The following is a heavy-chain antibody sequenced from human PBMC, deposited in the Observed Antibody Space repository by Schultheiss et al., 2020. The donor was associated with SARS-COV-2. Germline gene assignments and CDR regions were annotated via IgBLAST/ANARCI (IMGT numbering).Heavy chain of an antibody. J-gene: IGHJ1*01. V-gene: IGHV4-59*01. D-gene: IGHD3-22*01. CDR2: IYYSGTT. Sequence: ESLKISCAASGFTFSNAWMSWIRQPPGKGLEWIGNIYYSGTTNYSPSLKSRVTISEDTSKKEFSLNLESVTVVDTAVYYCARDLGSGYPGWLNPWGQGILVTVSS. CDR3: ARDLGSGYPGWLNP. CDR1: GFTFSNAW.